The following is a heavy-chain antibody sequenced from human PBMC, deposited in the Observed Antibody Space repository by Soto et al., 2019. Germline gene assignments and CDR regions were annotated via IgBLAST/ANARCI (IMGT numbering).Heavy chain of an antibody. CDR1: GFTFSSYA. CDR3: ARDYYKYYDSSGYYGSPAY. D-gene: IGHD3-22*01. Sequence: GGSLRLSCAASGFTFSSYAMHWVRQAPGKGLEWVALISYDGSDKDYADSVKGRFTISRDNSRNTLFLQMNSLRAEDTAVYYCARDYYKYYDSSGYYGSPAYWGQGT. J-gene: IGHJ4*02. V-gene: IGHV3-30-3*01. CDR2: ISYDGSDK.